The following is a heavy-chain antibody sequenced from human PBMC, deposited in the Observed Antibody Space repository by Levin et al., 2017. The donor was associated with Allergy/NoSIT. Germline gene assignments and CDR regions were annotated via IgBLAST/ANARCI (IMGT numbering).Heavy chain of an antibody. V-gene: IGHV1-2*02. Sequence: ASVKVSCKASGYTFTGFYMHWVRQAPGQGLEWMGYINPNSGGTNFAQNFQGRVTMTRDTSISTVYMELRRLRSDDTAVYYCARGEPYDFCTGASQDNWFDPWGQGTLVTVSS. D-gene: IGHD3/OR15-3a*01. CDR2: INPNSGGT. CDR3: ARGEPYDFCTGASQDNWFDP. J-gene: IGHJ5*02. CDR1: GYTFTGFY.